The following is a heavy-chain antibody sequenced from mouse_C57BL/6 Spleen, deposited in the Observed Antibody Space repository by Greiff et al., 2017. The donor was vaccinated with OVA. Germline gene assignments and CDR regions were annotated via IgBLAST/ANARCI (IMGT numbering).Heavy chain of an antibody. CDR2: ISYDGSN. D-gene: IGHD2-2*01. J-gene: IGHJ2*01. Sequence: EVKLEESGPGLVKPSQSLSLTCSVTGYSITSGYYWNWIRQFPGNKLEWMGYISYDGSNNYNPSLKNRISITRDTSKNQFFLKLNSVTTEDTATYYCAREGGGYPFDYWGQGTTLTVSS. CDR1: GYSITSGYY. V-gene: IGHV3-6*01. CDR3: AREGGGYPFDY.